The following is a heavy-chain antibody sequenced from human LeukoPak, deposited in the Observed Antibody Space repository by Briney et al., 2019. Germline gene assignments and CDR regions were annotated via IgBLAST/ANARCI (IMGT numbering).Heavy chain of an antibody. CDR2: INANSGDT. CDR1: GHTFTGYY. CDR3: ARAGDIVATPYDY. D-gene: IGHD5-12*01. Sequence: ASVKVSCKASGHTFTGYYMHWVRQAPGQGLEWMGWINANSGDTNYAQKFQGRVTMTRDTSISTAYMELSRLRSDDTAVYYCARAGDIVATPYDYWGQGTLVTVSS. V-gene: IGHV1-2*02. J-gene: IGHJ4*02.